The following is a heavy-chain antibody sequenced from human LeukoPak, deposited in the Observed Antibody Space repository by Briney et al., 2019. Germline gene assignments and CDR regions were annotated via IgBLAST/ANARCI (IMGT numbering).Heavy chain of an antibody. CDR2: INTDGSST. V-gene: IGHV3-74*01. D-gene: IGHD4-23*01. J-gene: IGHJ4*02. Sequence: GGSLRLSCAASGFTFSSYWMHWVRQAPGKGLVWVSRINTDGSSTSYADSVKGRFTISRDNAKNTLYLQMNSLRAEDTAVYYCARDESYGGNGGFDYWGQGTLVTVSS. CDR1: GFTFSSYW. CDR3: ARDESYGGNGGFDY.